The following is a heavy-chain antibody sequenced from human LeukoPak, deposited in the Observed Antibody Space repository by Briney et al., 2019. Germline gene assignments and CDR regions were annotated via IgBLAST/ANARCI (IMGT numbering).Heavy chain of an antibody. D-gene: IGHD5-18*01. J-gene: IGHJ4*02. CDR1: GGSISSYY. CDR2: IYYIGTT. Sequence: PSETLSLTCTVSGGSISSYYWSWIRQPPGKGLEWIGYIYYIGTTNYNPSLKSRVTISVDTSKNQFSLKLSSVTAADTAVYYCARDRYIYGSEDRFDYWGQGTLVTVSS. V-gene: IGHV4-59*01. CDR3: ARDRYIYGSEDRFDY.